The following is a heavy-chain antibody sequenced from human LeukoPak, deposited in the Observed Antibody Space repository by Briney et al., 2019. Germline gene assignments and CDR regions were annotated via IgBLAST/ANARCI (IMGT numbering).Heavy chain of an antibody. D-gene: IGHD2-2*01. V-gene: IGHV3-30*02. J-gene: IGHJ4*02. CDR2: IRYDGSNK. Sequence: GGSLRLSCAASGFTFSSYGMHWVRQAPGKGLGWVAFIRYDGSNKYYADSVKGRFTISRDNSKNTLYLQMNSLRAEDTAVYYCAKDLNRYQLLYYFDYWGQGTLVTVSS. CDR1: GFTFSSYG. CDR3: AKDLNRYQLLYYFDY.